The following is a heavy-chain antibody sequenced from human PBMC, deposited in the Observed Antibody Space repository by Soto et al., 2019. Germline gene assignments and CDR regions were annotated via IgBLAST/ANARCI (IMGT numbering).Heavy chain of an antibody. D-gene: IGHD5-12*01. V-gene: IGHV3-30*18. CDR3: AKSGSVLVAVHYYGMDV. CDR1: GFTFSSYG. CDR2: ISYDGSNK. J-gene: IGHJ6*02. Sequence: PGGSLRLSCAASGFTFSSYGMHWVRQAPGKGLEWVAVISYDGSNKYYADSVKGRFTISRDNSKNTLYLQMNSLRAEDTAVYYCAKSGSVLVAVHYYGMDVWGQGTTVTVSS.